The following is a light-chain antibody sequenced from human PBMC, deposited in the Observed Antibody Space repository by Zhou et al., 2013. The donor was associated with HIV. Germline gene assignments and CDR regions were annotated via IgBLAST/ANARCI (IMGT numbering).Light chain of an antibody. Sequence: DIVMTQSPLSLSVTPGEPASISCRASQSLLHSNGYNYLDWYLQKPGQSPQVLIYLGSIRAFGVPDRFSGSESGTDFSLKISRVEADDVGVYYCMQALQIPWTFGQGDQGGNQT. J-gene: IGKJ1*01. CDR3: MQALQIPWT. CDR1: QSLLHSNGYNY. V-gene: IGKV2-28*01. CDR2: LGS.